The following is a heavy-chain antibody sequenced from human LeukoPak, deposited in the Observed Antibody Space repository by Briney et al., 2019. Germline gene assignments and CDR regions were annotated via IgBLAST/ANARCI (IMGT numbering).Heavy chain of an antibody. Sequence: PGGSLRLSCADSRFPFSVYEMNWVRQAPGKGLEWVSNIASSGTTKYYADSVKGRFSISRDNAKSSLYLQMNSLRVEDTAVYYCTLLAVASDFDYWGQGALVTVSS. CDR2: IASSGTTK. J-gene: IGHJ4*02. CDR3: TLLAVASDFDY. V-gene: IGHV3-48*03. D-gene: IGHD6-19*01. CDR1: RFPFSVYE.